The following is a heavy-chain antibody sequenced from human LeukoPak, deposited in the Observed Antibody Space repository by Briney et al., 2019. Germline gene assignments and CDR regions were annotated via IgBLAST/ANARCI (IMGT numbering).Heavy chain of an antibody. CDR3: ARGRVAVAGTWGYYYYGMDV. CDR1: GGSFSGYY. Sequence: PSETLSLTCAVYGGSFSGYYWSWIRQPPGKGLGWIGEINHSGSTNYNPSLKSRVTISVDTSKNQFSLKLSSVTAADTAVYYCARGRVAVAGTWGYYYYGMDVWGQGTTVTVSS. CDR2: INHSGST. V-gene: IGHV4-34*01. J-gene: IGHJ6*02. D-gene: IGHD6-19*01.